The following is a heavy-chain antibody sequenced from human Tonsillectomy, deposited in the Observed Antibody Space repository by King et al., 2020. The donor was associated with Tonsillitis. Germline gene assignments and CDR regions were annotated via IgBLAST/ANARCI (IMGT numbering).Heavy chain of an antibody. J-gene: IGHJ5*02. Sequence: VQLQESGPGLVKPSETLSLTCTVSGYSISSGYYWGWIRQPPGKGLEWIGSIYHSGSTYYNPSLKSRVTISVDTSKNQFSLKLSSVTAADTAVYYCARDESSYSSGWYSVPWGHNWFDPWGQGTLVTVSS. CDR2: IYHSGST. D-gene: IGHD6-19*01. V-gene: IGHV4-38-2*02. CDR3: ARDESSYSSGWYSVPWGHNWFDP. CDR1: GYSISSGYY.